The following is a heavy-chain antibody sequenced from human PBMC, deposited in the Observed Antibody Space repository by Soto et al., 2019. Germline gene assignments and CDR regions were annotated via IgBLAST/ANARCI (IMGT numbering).Heavy chain of an antibody. V-gene: IGHV1-18*04. CDR2: ISAYNGNT. D-gene: IGHD2-2*01. J-gene: IGHJ4*02. CDR1: GYTFTSYG. CDR3: ARGGIVVVPAAGSSWDTNFDY. Sequence: QVQLVQSGAEVKKPGASVKVSCKASGYTFTSYGISWVRQAPGQGLEWMGWISAYNGNTNYAQKLQGRVTMTTDTSTSTAYMELRSLRSDDTAVHYCARGGIVVVPAAGSSWDTNFDYWGQGTLVTVSS.